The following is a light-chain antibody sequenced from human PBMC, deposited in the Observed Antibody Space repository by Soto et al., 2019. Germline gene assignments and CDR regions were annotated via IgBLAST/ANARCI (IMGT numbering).Light chain of an antibody. Sequence: QSALTQPASVSGSPGQSITISCTGTSSDLGTDYLVSWHQHHPGKAPKVMIYDVSKRPSGVPDRFSGSKSGYTASLTISGLQAEDEADYYCCSYTGSYTWVFGGGTKLTVL. CDR2: DVS. V-gene: IGLV2-14*02. CDR3: CSYTGSYTWV. CDR1: SSDLGTDYL. J-gene: IGLJ3*02.